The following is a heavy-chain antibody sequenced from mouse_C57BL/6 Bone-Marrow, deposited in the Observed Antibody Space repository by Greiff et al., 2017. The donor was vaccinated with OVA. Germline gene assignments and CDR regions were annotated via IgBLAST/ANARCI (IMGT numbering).Heavy chain of an antibody. D-gene: IGHD1-1*01. CDR1: GYTFTNYW. V-gene: IGHV1-63*01. CDR3: APLTTVVARDY. J-gene: IGHJ2*01. CDR2: IYPGGGYT. Sequence: VKLMESGAELVRPGTSVKMSCKASGYTFTNYWIGWAKQRPGHGLEWIGDIYPGGGYTNYNEKFKGKATLTADKSSSTAYMQFSSLTSEDSAINYCAPLTTVVARDYWGQGTTLTVAS.